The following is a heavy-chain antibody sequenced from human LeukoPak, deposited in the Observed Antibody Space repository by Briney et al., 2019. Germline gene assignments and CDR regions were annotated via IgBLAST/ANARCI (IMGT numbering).Heavy chain of an antibody. CDR2: IYTSGST. D-gene: IGHD2-2*01. Sequence: SETLSLTCTVSGGSISSYYWSWIRQPAGKGLEWIGRIYTSGSTNYNPSLKSRVTMSVDTSKNQFSLKLSSVTAADTAVYYCARGGYLGYCSSTSCPGGFDYWGQGTLVTVSS. CDR3: ARGGYLGYCSSTSCPGGFDY. CDR1: GGSISSYY. J-gene: IGHJ4*02. V-gene: IGHV4-4*07.